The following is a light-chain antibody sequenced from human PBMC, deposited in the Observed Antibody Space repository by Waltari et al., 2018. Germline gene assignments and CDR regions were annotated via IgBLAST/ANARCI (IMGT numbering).Light chain of an antibody. J-gene: IGLJ3*02. Sequence: SYELTQPPSVSVSPGQKARITCFGDVLPKNYAYWYQQKSGQAPVLVIYEDRKRPSGIPETFSGSSSGTMATLTISGAQVEDEADYYCCSTDSSGNHGVFGGGTKLTVL. V-gene: IGLV3-10*01. CDR1: VLPKNY. CDR2: EDR. CDR3: CSTDSSGNHGV.